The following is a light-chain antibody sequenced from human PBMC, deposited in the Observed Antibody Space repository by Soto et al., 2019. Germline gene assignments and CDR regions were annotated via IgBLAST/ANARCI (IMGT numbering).Light chain of an antibody. V-gene: IGKV3-20*01. CDR3: QQYDVSPIT. CDR2: DAS. CDR1: QSVRSER. J-gene: IGKJ5*01. Sequence: TQSPSTLSLSPGERATLSCRASQSVRSERLAWYQHKRGQAPRLVIFDASSRATGIPERFSGSGSGTDFTLTITRLEPEDFAVYLCQQYDVSPITFGLGTRLEIK.